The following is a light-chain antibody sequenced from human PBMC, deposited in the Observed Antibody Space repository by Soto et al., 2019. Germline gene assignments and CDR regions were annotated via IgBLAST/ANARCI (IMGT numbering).Light chain of an antibody. CDR1: QDISSY. CDR2: GAS. CDR3: QQLNSYSIFT. V-gene: IGKV1-9*01. J-gene: IGKJ3*01. Sequence: DIQLTQSPSFLSASVGDRVTITCRASQDISSYLAWYQQKPGKAPKLLIFGASTLQSGVPSRFCGSGSGTEFTLTISSLQPEDFATYYCQQLNSYSIFTFGPGTKVDI.